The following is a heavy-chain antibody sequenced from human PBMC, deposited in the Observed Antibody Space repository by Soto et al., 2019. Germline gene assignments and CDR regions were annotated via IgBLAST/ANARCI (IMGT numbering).Heavy chain of an antibody. CDR3: ARGDSGYDDNFDY. CDR2: ISPYYGNT. J-gene: IGHJ4*02. Sequence: GASVKVSCKASGYTFTSYGISWVRQAPGQGLEWMGWISPYYGNTNYAQELQGRATITTDTSTSTAYMELSSLRSEDTAAYYCARGDSGYDDNFDYWGQGTLVTVSS. CDR1: GYTFTSYG. D-gene: IGHD5-12*01. V-gene: IGHV1-18*01.